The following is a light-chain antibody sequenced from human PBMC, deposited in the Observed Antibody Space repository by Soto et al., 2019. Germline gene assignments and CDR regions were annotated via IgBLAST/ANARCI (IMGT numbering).Light chain of an antibody. CDR3: QQYYSYPRA. CDR2: AAS. J-gene: IGKJ1*01. Sequence: IRMTQSPSSLSASTGDRVTITCRASQGISSYLAWYQQKPGKAPKLLIYAASTLQSGVPSRFSGSGSGTDFTLTISCLQSEDFATYYCQQYYSYPRAFGQGTKVDI. CDR1: QGISSY. V-gene: IGKV1-8*01.